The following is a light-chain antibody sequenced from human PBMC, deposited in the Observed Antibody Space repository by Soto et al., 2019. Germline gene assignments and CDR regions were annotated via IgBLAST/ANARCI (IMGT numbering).Light chain of an antibody. CDR3: QQSYSTPRT. CDR2: GAS. Sequence: DLQMTQSPSSLSASVGDRVTITCRASQSISSYLNWYQQKPGKAPKLLIYGASSLQSGVPSRFSGSGSGTDFTLTISSLQPEDFATYYCQQSYSTPRTFGQGTMLEIK. J-gene: IGKJ2*01. CDR1: QSISSY. V-gene: IGKV1-39*01.